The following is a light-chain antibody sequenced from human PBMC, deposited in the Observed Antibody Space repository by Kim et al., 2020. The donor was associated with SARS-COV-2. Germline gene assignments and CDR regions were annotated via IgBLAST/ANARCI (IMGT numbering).Light chain of an antibody. J-gene: IGLJ1*01. V-gene: IGLV1-40*01. CDR2: GNS. CDR1: SSNIGAGYD. CDR3: QSYDSSLSGYV. Sequence: QSVLTQPPSVSGAPGQSVTISCTGSSSNIGAGYDVNWYQQFPGTAPKLLIYGNSNRPSGVPDRFSGSKSGTSVSLAITGLQAEDETDYYCQSYDSSLSGYVFGTGTKVTVL.